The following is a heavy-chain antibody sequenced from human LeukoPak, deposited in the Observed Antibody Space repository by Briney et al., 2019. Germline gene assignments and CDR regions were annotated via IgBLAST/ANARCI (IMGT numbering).Heavy chain of an antibody. CDR3: ARALPAASHTSFDY. CDR2: IYSGGTT. D-gene: IGHD2-2*01. V-gene: IGHV3-66*01. J-gene: IGHJ4*02. CDR1: GFTVSDNY. Sequence: GGSLRLSCAASGFTVSDNYMSWVRQAPGKGLEWVSIIYSGGTTYYADSVKGRFTISRDISKNTFYLQMNSLRVEDTAVFYCARALPAASHTSFDYWGQGTLITVSS.